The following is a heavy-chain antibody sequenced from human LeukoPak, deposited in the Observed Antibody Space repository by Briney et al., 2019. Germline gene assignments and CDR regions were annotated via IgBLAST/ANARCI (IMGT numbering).Heavy chain of an antibody. D-gene: IGHD3-16*02. CDR3: ARHVAARELSLYYYYYMDV. V-gene: IGHV4-4*09. CDR2: IYTSGST. CDR1: GGSISSYY. J-gene: IGHJ6*03. Sequence: PSETLSLTCTVSGGSISSYYWSWIRQPPGKGLEWIGYIYTSGSTNYNPSLKSRVTISVDTSKNQFSLKLSSVTAADTAVYYCARHVAARELSLYYYYYMDVWGKGTTVTVCS.